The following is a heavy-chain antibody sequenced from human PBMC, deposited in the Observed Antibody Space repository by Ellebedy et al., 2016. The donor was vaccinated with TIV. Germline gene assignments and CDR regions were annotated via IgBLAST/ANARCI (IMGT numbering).Heavy chain of an antibody. Sequence: GGSLRLSXAASGFTVSSNYMSWVRQAPGKGLEWVSVIYSGGITYYADSVKGRFTISRDNSKNTLYLQMNSLRAEDTAMYYCARDPTGTTDYWGQGTLVTVSS. CDR2: IYSGGIT. V-gene: IGHV3-53*01. J-gene: IGHJ4*02. CDR1: GFTVSSNY. D-gene: IGHD1-7*01. CDR3: ARDPTGTTDY.